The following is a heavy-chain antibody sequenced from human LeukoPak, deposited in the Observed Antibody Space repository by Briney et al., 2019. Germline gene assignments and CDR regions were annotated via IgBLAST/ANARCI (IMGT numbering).Heavy chain of an antibody. V-gene: IGHV3-30-3*01. CDR1: GFTFSSYA. Sequence: GRSLRLSCAASGFTFSSYAMHWVRQAPGKGLEWVAVISYDGSNKYYADSVKGRFTISRGNSKNTLYLQMNSLRAEDTAVYYCARPLGTTGFWFAFDIWGQGTMVTVSS. CDR3: ARPLGTTGFWFAFDI. J-gene: IGHJ3*02. CDR2: ISYDGSNK. D-gene: IGHD1-7*01.